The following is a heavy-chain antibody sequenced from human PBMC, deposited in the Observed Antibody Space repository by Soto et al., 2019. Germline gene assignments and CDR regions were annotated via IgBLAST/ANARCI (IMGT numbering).Heavy chain of an antibody. CDR1: GYTFTSYG. Sequence: ASVKVSCKASGYTFTSYGISWVRQAPGQGLEWMGWISAYNGNTNYAQKLQGRVTMATDTSTSTAYMELRSLRSDDTSVYYCARAVYYDFWSGHLHDTYSYYGMDVWGPGTTGTVSS. D-gene: IGHD3-3*01. V-gene: IGHV1-18*04. CDR3: ARAVYYDFWSGHLHDTYSYYGMDV. J-gene: IGHJ6*02. CDR2: ISAYNGNT.